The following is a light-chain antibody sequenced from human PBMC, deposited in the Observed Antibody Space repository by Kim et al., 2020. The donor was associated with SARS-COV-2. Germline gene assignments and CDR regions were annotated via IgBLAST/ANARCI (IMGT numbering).Light chain of an antibody. Sequence: SVAPGERATLSCRASQSLGTILAWYQQKPGQAPRLLIYDASTRATGIPARFSGSGSGTEFTLTISSLQSEDSAVYFCQQYSSWPLTFGGGTKLEI. CDR1: QSLGTI. J-gene: IGKJ4*01. CDR2: DAS. CDR3: QQYSSWPLT. V-gene: IGKV3-15*01.